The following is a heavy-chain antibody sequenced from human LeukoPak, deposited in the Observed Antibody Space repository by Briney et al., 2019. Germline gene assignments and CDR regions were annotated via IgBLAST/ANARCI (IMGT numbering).Heavy chain of an antibody. V-gene: IGHV4-59*11. D-gene: IGHD3-16*02. J-gene: IGHJ6*03. CDR1: GGSISSHY. CDR3: ARDLVAGFHDYYYMDV. Sequence: PSETLSLTCTVSGGSISSHYWSWIRQPPGKGLEWIGYIYYSGSTNYNPSLKSRVTISVDTSKNQFSLKLSSVTAADTAVYYCARDLVAGFHDYYYMDVWGKGTTVTVSS. CDR2: IYYSGST.